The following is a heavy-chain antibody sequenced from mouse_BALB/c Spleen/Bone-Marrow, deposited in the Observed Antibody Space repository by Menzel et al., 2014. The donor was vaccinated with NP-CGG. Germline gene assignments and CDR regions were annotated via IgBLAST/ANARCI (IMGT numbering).Heavy chain of an antibody. D-gene: IGHD1-2*01. Sequence: QVQLQQSGVELVKPGASVKLSCKASGNTFTSYDINWVGQRPEQGLEWIGWIFPGDSTTKYNEKFKGKATLSTDKSSSTVHMQLSRLTSEDSAVHFCVRSRLRDWYFDVWGVGTTVTISS. CDR3: VRSRLRDWYFDV. CDR2: IFPGDSTT. J-gene: IGHJ1*01. CDR1: GNTFTSYD. V-gene: IGHV1S56*01.